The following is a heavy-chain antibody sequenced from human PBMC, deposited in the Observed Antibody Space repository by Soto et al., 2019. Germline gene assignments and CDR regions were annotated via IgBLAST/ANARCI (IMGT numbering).Heavy chain of an antibody. CDR1: GFKFDDYA. V-gene: IGHV3-9*01. CDR3: AKGASSGSHYGMDV. CDR2: LSWSGDNI. J-gene: IGHJ6*02. D-gene: IGHD6-6*01. Sequence: EVQLVESGGGLVQPGTSLRLSCAVSGFKFDDYAMHWVRQVPGKGLEWVAGLSWSGDNIGYGDSVKGRFTLSRDNAKNSVSPQMNSLRTEDTALYSCAKGASSGSHYGMDVWGQGTTVTVSS.